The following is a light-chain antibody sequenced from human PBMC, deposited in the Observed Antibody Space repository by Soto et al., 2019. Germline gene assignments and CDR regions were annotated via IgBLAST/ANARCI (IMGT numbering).Light chain of an antibody. V-gene: IGKV1-5*03. Sequence: DIQMTQSPSTLSAAVGDRVTITCRASQSISSWLAWYQQKPGKAPKRLIYKASTLESGVPSRFRGSGSGTEFTLTISSLQPDDFATYYCQQYNSDPPWTFGQGTKVEIK. CDR1: QSISSW. CDR3: QQYNSDPPWT. J-gene: IGKJ1*01. CDR2: KAS.